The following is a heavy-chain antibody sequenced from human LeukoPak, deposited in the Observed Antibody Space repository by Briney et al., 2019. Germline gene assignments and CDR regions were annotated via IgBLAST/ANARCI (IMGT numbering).Heavy chain of an antibody. V-gene: IGHV3-23*01. Sequence: GGSLRLSCAASGITFSSYAMSWVRQAPGKGLEWVSGIGRSGGFTYYADSVKGRFTISRDNSKNTLYLQMNSLRAEDTAIYYCAKDDRHSSGWYGKGVYWGQGTLVTVSS. CDR2: IGRSGGFT. CDR1: GITFSSYA. J-gene: IGHJ4*02. D-gene: IGHD6-19*01. CDR3: AKDDRHSSGWYGKGVY.